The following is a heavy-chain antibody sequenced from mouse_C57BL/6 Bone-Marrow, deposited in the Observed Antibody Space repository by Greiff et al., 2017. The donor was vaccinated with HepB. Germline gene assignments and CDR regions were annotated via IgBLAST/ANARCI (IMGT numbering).Heavy chain of an antibody. CDR2: IDPSDSET. Sequence: QVQLQQSGPELVKPGASVKISCKASGYAFSSSWMNWVKQRPGKGLEWIGNIDPSDSETHYNQKFKDKATLTVDKSSSTAYMQLSSLTSEDSAVYYCARNGYYSFFDYWGQGTTLTVSS. J-gene: IGHJ2*01. D-gene: IGHD2-3*01. V-gene: IGHV1-61*01. CDR1: GYAFSSSW. CDR3: ARNGYYSFFDY.